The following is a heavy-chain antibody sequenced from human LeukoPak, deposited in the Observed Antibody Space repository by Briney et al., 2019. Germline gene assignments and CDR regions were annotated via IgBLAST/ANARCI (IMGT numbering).Heavy chain of an antibody. CDR2: ISAYNGNT. CDR1: GYTFTSYS. V-gene: IGHV1-18*01. Sequence: ASVKVSCKASGYTFTSYSISWVRQAPGQGLEWMGWISAYNGNTNYAQKLQGRVTMTTDTSTSTAYMELRSLRSDDTAVYYCARDKVPLDYGSESFMDHWGQGTLVTVSS. J-gene: IGHJ4*02. D-gene: IGHD3-10*01. CDR3: ARDKVPLDYGSESFMDH.